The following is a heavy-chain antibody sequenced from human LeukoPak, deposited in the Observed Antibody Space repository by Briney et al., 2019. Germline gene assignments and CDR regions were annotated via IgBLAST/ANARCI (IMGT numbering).Heavy chain of an antibody. V-gene: IGHV3-30*04. CDR2: ISFDGKYK. CDR3: ARGTMLQLVPCLDY. J-gene: IGHJ4*02. D-gene: IGHD6-13*01. Sequence: PGGSLRLSCAASGFKFSDYAMHWVRQAPGKGLQWVAIISFDGKYKYYADSVQGRFTISRDKSRNTVSLQMSSLTIDDTATYYCARGTMLQLVPCLDYWGQGALVAVSS. CDR1: GFKFSDYA.